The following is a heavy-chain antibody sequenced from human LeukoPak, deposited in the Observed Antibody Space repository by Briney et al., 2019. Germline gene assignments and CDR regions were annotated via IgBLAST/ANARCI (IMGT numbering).Heavy chain of an antibody. CDR2: IYPGDSDT. Sequence: GESLKIFCKGSGYTFTNNWIGWVRQMPGKGLEWMGIIYPGDSDTRYSPSFQGQVTISADKSTSTAYLQWNSLKASDTAMYYCARLVWGFGNPIYYFDNWGQGTQVTVSS. V-gene: IGHV5-51*01. J-gene: IGHJ4*02. CDR1: GYTFTNNW. D-gene: IGHD3-10*01. CDR3: ARLVWGFGNPIYYFDN.